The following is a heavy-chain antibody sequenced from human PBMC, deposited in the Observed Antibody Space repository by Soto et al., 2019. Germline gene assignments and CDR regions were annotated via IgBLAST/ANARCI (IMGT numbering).Heavy chain of an antibody. Sequence: SQALSLTCAISGDSVSSNSAACNLVRHSPSRGLEWLGRTYYRSKWYNDYAVSVKSRITINPDTSKNQFSLQLNSVTPEDTAVYYCAREVGYSSSWSNYFDYWGQGTLVTVSS. V-gene: IGHV6-1*01. CDR3: AREVGYSSSWSNYFDY. D-gene: IGHD6-13*01. CDR2: TYYRSKWYN. CDR1: GDSVSSNSAA. J-gene: IGHJ4*02.